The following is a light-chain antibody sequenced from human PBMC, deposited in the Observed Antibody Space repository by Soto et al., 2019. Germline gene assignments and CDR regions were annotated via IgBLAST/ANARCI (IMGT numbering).Light chain of an antibody. Sequence: QSALTQPASMSGSPGQSITISCTGTSSDVGGYNYVSWYQQHPGKAPKLIIYDVDNRPSGISSRFSGSKSGNTASLTISGLQAEDEADYYCSSFSYSSTPNYVFGTGTKVTVL. V-gene: IGLV2-14*01. CDR3: SSFSYSSTPNYV. J-gene: IGLJ1*01. CDR2: DVD. CDR1: SSDVGGYNY.